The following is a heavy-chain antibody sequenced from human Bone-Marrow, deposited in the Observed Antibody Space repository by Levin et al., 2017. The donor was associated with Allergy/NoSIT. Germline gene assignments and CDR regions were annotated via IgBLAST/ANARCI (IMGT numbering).Heavy chain of an antibody. D-gene: IGHD1-26*01. V-gene: IGHV3-23*01. J-gene: IGHJ3*02. CDR2: ISGSGGST. Sequence: GGSLRFSCAASGFTFSSYAMSWVRQAPGKGLEWVSAISGSGGSTYYADSVKGRFTISRDNSKNTLYLQMNSLRAEDTAVYYCATPRGGGSYANYRRVDAFDIWGQGTMVTVSS. CDR1: GFTFSSYA. CDR3: ATPRGGGSYANYRRVDAFDI.